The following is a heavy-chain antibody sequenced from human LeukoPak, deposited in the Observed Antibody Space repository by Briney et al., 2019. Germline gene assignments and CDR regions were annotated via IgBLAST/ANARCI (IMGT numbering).Heavy chain of an antibody. Sequence: ASVKVSGKASGYTFTSYGISWVRQAPGQGLEWMGWISAYNGNTNYAQKLQGRVTMTTDTSTSTAYMELRSLRSDDTAVYYCARDVGCSSTSCYGSYYYYYMDVWGKGTTVTVSS. CDR1: GYTFTSYG. D-gene: IGHD2-2*01. CDR3: ARDVGCSSTSCYGSYYYYYMDV. CDR2: ISAYNGNT. J-gene: IGHJ6*03. V-gene: IGHV1-18*01.